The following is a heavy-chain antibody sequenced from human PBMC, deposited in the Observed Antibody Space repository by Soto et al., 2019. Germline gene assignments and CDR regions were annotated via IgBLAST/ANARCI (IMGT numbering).Heavy chain of an antibody. D-gene: IGHD3-10*01. Sequence: EVQLLESGGGVVQPGGSLRLSCAASGFTFSNYAMNWVRQAPGKGRGLVSVISGSDGSTYYADPVKGRFTISRDNSKNTLYLQMNSLRAEDTAVYYCAKALPNLHNRGYYFYGMDVCGQGTTVTVSS. CDR3: AKALPNLHNRGYYFYGMDV. V-gene: IGHV3-23*01. CDR2: ISGSDGST. J-gene: IGHJ6*02. CDR1: GFTFSNYA.